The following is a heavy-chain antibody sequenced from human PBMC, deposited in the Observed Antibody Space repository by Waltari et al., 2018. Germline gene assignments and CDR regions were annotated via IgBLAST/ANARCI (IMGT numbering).Heavy chain of an antibody. CDR2: INQDGRDK. D-gene: IGHD1-1*01. Sequence: EVHLVQSGGGLLQPGGSLRLPCGVSGFPFKNYWMTWVRQAPGKGLEWVANINQDGRDKNYVDSVEGRFTISRDNAQNSVYLQMNSLRAEDTAVYYCARDVPNGYFDYWGSGTLVTVSS. CDR1: GFPFKNYW. V-gene: IGHV3-7*01. J-gene: IGHJ4*02. CDR3: ARDVPNGYFDY.